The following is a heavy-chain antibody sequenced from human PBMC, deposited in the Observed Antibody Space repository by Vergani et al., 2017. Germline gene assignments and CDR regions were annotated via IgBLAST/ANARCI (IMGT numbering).Heavy chain of an antibody. CDR2: IISILGIA. CDR3: ASSMIFDWFDP. Sequence: QVQLVQSGAEVKKPGSSVKVSCKASGGTFSSYTISWVRQAPGQGLEWMGRIISILGIANYAQKFQGRVTITADKSTSTAYMELSSLRSEDTAVYYCASSMIFDWFDPWGQGTLVTVSS. J-gene: IGHJ5*02. V-gene: IGHV1-69*02. D-gene: IGHD3-22*01. CDR1: GGTFSSYT.